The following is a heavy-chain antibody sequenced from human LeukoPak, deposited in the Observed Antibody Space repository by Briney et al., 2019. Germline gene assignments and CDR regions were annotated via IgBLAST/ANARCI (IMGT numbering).Heavy chain of an antibody. CDR3: ARDSGDTAMVS. J-gene: IGHJ4*02. V-gene: IGHV3-21*01. CDR2: ISGSSYYI. CDR1: GFTFSSYT. D-gene: IGHD5-18*01. Sequence: GGSLRLSCAASGFTFSSYTINWVRQAPGKGLEWVSSISGSSYYIYYADSVRGRFTISRDNAKNSVYLQMNSLRAEDTAVYYCARDSGDTAMVSWGQGTLVTVSS.